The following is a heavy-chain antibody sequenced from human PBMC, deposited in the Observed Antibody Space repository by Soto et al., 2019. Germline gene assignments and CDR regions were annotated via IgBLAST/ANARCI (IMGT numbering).Heavy chain of an antibody. CDR2: INPNSGGT. J-gene: IGHJ4*02. D-gene: IGHD3-3*01. Sequence: ASVKVSCKASGYTFTGYYMHWVRQAPGQGLEWMGWINPNSGGTNYAQKFQGWVTMTRDTSISTAYMGLSRLRSDDTAVYYCAREGATILGVVIINPFAYWGQGTLVTVSS. CDR1: GYTFTGYY. V-gene: IGHV1-2*04. CDR3: AREGATILGVVIINPFAY.